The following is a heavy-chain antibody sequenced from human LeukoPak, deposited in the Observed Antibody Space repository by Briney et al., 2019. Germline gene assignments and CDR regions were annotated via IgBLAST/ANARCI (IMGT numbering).Heavy chain of an antibody. V-gene: IGHV1-69*15. CDR1: GGTFSSYA. J-gene: IGHJ3*02. D-gene: IGHD2-2*01. CDR2: IIPIFGTA. Sequence: SVKVSCKASGGTFSSYAISWVRQAPGQGLEWMGRIIPIFGTANYAQKFQGRVTITADESTSTAYMELSSLRSEDTAVYYCASCSSTSCYGLTWAFDIWGQGTMVTVSS. CDR3: ASCSSTSCYGLTWAFDI.